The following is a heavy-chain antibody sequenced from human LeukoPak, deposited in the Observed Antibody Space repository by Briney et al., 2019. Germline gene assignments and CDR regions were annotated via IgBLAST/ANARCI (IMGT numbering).Heavy chain of an antibody. CDR1: GYTFTSYA. Sequence: ASVKVSCKASGYTFTSYAMHWVRQAPGQRLEWMGWIHTDNGDTKYSHYFLGRVTITRDTSANTAYMDLSRLRSEDTAVYYCARDRVVGLAPFDPWGQGTLVTVSS. J-gene: IGHJ5*02. CDR2: IHTDNGDT. V-gene: IGHV1-3*04. CDR3: ARDRVVGLAPFDP. D-gene: IGHD2-15*01.